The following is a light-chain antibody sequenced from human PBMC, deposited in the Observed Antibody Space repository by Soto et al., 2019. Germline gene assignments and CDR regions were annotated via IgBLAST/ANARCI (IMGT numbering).Light chain of an antibody. J-gene: IGLJ1*01. CDR1: SSEVGGYNY. V-gene: IGLV2-14*01. CDR3: QSYDSSLSGLSYV. CDR2: DVS. Sequence: QSVLTQPASVSGSPGQSITISCTGTSSEVGGYNYVSWYQQHPGKAPKLMIYDVSNRPSGVSNRFSGSKSGTSASLAITGLQAEDEADYYCQSYDSSLSGLSYVFGTGTKVTVL.